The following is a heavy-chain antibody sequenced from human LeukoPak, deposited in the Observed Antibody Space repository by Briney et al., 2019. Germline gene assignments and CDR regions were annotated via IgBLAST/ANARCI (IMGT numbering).Heavy chain of an antibody. J-gene: IGHJ4*02. CDR3: ARDYYGSGNT. CDR1: GFTFSTYT. V-gene: IGHV3-21*05. Sequence: GGSLRLSCTASGFTFSTYTMNWVRQAPGKGLEWVAYISSSGTDIYYADSVKGRFTISRDNAKNSLYLQMNSLRAEDTAVYYCARDYYGSGNTWGQGTLVTVSS. D-gene: IGHD3-10*01. CDR2: ISSSGTDI.